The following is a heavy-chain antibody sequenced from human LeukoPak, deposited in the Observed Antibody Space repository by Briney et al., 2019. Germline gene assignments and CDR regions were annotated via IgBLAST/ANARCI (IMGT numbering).Heavy chain of an antibody. Sequence: SVKVSCKASGGTFSSYAISWVRQAPGQGLEWMGGIIPIFGTANYAQKFQGRVTITTDESTSTAYMELSSLRSDDTAVYYCARVQSHHDYGDYDYYYYYYMDVWGKGTTVTVSS. D-gene: IGHD4-17*01. J-gene: IGHJ6*03. V-gene: IGHV1-69*05. CDR2: IIPIFGTA. CDR3: ARVQSHHDYGDYDYYYYYYMDV. CDR1: GGTFSSYA.